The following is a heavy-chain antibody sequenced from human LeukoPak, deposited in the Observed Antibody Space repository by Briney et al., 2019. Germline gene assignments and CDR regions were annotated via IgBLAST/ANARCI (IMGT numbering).Heavy chain of an antibody. D-gene: IGHD3-22*01. CDR1: GGSISTYY. V-gene: IGHV4-59*01. Sequence: SETLSLTCTVSGGSISTYYWSWIRQPPGKGLEWIGYIYYSTSTNYNPSLKSRVTISVDTSKNQFSLKLSSVTAADTAVYYCARSGTNYYDSSGYSYWGQGTLVTVSS. J-gene: IGHJ4*02. CDR3: ARSGTNYYDSSGYSY. CDR2: IYYSTST.